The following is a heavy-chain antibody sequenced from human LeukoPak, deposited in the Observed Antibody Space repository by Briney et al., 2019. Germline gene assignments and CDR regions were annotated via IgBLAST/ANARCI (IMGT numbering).Heavy chain of an antibody. CDR3: TRPYKEQLDFDH. D-gene: IGHD6-13*01. CDR2: INAGDGDT. Sequence: ASVKVSCKASGYTFTRYSMHWVRQAPGQGLEWMGWINAGDGDTKYAQKLQGRVTFTRDTSANTVYTQLSSLRSEDTAVYYCTRPYKEQLDFDHWGQGTLVTVSS. V-gene: IGHV1-3*01. J-gene: IGHJ4*02. CDR1: GYTFTRYS.